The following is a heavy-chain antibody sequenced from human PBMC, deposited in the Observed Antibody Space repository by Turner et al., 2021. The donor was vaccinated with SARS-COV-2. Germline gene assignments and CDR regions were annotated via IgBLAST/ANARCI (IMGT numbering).Heavy chain of an antibody. CDR2: MSGSGGST. CDR3: AKADRIMIVVVITLFDY. V-gene: IGHV3-23*01. CDR1: GFTFSSYA. Sequence: EVQLLESGGGLVQPGGSLRLSCAASGFTFSSYAMSWVRQATGKGLEWVSAMSGSGGSTYYADSVKGRFTISRDNSKNTLYLQMNSLRAEDTAVYYCAKADRIMIVVVITLFDYWGQGTLVTVSS. D-gene: IGHD3-22*01. J-gene: IGHJ4*02.